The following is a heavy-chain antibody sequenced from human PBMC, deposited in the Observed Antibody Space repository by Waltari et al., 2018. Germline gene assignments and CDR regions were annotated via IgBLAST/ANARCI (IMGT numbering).Heavy chain of an antibody. V-gene: IGHV1-69-2*01. CDR2: VDAAAGET. J-gene: IGHJ4*02. CDR1: GYTFTDYY. Sequence: EVQLVQSGAEVKMPGATVKISCKAAGYTFTDYYMHWVQQAPGKGLEWMGRVDAAAGETIYAEKFQGRVTITADTSTDTAYMELSSLRSEDTAVYYCASLVIARGGDFDYWGQGTLVTVSS. CDR3: ASLVIARGGDFDY. D-gene: IGHD2-21*01.